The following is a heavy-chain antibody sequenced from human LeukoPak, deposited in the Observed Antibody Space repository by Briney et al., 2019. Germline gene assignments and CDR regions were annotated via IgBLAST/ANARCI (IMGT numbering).Heavy chain of an antibody. V-gene: IGHV3-30*18. Sequence: GGSLRLSCAASGFTFSSYGMHWVRQAPGKGLEWVAVISYDGSNKYYADSVKGRFTISRDNSKNTLYLQMNSLRVEDSAIYYCAKGEMATSNWGQGTLVTVSS. J-gene: IGHJ4*02. CDR1: GFTFSSYG. CDR2: ISYDGSNK. D-gene: IGHD5-24*01. CDR3: AKGEMATSN.